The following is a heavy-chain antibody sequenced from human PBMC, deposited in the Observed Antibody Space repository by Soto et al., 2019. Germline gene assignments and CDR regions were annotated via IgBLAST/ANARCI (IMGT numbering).Heavy chain of an antibody. CDR3: ARDFDYYDTSGYYYGLFDY. Sequence: KPGGSLRLSCAASGFTFSDYYMSWIRQAPGKGLEWVSYISSSGSTIYYADSVKGRFTISRDNAKNSLYLQMNNLRAEDTAVYYCARDFDYYDTSGYYYGLFDYWGQGTLVTVSS. V-gene: IGHV3-11*01. D-gene: IGHD3-22*01. J-gene: IGHJ4*01. CDR2: ISSSGSTI. CDR1: GFTFSDYY.